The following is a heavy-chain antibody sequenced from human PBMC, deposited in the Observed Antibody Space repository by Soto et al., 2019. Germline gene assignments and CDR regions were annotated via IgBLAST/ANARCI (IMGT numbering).Heavy chain of an antibody. CDR2: ISSSSSTI. V-gene: IGHV3-48*02. D-gene: IGHD3-3*01. Sequence: LRLSCAASGFTFSSYAKSWVRPAPGKGLEWVSYISSSSSTIYYADSVKGRFTISRDNAKNSLYLQMNSLRDEDTAVYYCARDMGAYYDFWSGYHNWFDPWGQGTLVTVSS. CDR3: ARDMGAYYDFWSGYHNWFDP. CDR1: GFTFSSYA. J-gene: IGHJ5*02.